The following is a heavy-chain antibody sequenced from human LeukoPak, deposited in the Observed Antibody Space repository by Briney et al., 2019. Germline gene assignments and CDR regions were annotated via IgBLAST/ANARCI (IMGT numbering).Heavy chain of an antibody. D-gene: IGHD3-22*01. V-gene: IGHV3-7*01. CDR2: IKQDGSEK. J-gene: IGHJ4*02. CDR1: GFTFNSNW. CDR3: ARDKYYDRYFDS. Sequence: GGSLRLSCAGSGFTFNSNWMSWVRQAPGKGLEWVANIKQDGSEKYYMDSVKGRFTISRDNAKNSLSLQMNSLRAEDTAVYYCARDKYYDRYFDSWGQGTLVTVSS.